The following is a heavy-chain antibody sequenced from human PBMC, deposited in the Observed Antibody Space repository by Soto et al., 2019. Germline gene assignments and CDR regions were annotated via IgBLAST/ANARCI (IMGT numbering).Heavy chain of an antibody. Sequence: QVQLVESGGGVVQPGRSLRLSCAASGFTFSSYGMHWVRQAPGKGLEWVAVIWYDGSNKYYADSVKGRFTISRDNSKNTLYLQMNSLRAEDTAVYYCARDGYYDILTGYSSHAFDIWGQGTMVTVSS. CDR2: IWYDGSNK. V-gene: IGHV3-33*01. J-gene: IGHJ3*02. CDR3: ARDGYYDILTGYSSHAFDI. D-gene: IGHD3-9*01. CDR1: GFTFSSYG.